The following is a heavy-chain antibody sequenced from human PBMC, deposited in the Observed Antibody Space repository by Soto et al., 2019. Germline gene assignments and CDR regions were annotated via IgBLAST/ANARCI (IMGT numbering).Heavy chain of an antibody. V-gene: IGHV4-59*01. CDR2: MYNTGST. CDR3: ARDLWGYCGADRYPLDV. Sequence: SETLSLTCTVSGGSISRYYWSWIRQPPGKGLEWIGYMYNTGSTIYNPSLKSRVTISVDTSKNQFSLRLNSVTAADTAVYYCARDLWGYCGADRYPLDVWGQGTTVTVS. CDR1: GGSISRYY. J-gene: IGHJ6*02. D-gene: IGHD2-21*02.